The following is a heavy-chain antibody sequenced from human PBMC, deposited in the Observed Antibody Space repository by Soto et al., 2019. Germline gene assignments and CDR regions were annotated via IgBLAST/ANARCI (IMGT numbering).Heavy chain of an antibody. Sequence: EVQLVESGGGLVKPGGSLRLSCAASGFTFSNAWMNWVRQAPGKGLEWVGRIKRKIDGETTEYASPVKDRFTISRDDSKNTMFMQRNSLETEDTGVYYCTTYSGSSPEWGQGTLVTVSS. J-gene: IGHJ4*02. D-gene: IGHD6-13*01. V-gene: IGHV3-15*07. CDR3: TTYSGSSPE. CDR1: GFTFSNAW. CDR2: IKRKIDGETT.